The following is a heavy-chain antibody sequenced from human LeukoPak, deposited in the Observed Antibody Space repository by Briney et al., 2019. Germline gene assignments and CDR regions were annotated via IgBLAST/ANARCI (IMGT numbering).Heavy chain of an antibody. D-gene: IGHD3-3*01. V-gene: IGHV3-74*01. Sequence: GGSLRLSCAASGFTFSSYWMHWVRQAPGKGLVWVSRINTDGSSTSYADSVKGRLTISRDNAKNTLYLQMNSLRAEDTAVYYCARGQLSSYYDFWSGYYLLDYWGQGTLVTVSS. CDR1: GFTFSSYW. J-gene: IGHJ4*02. CDR2: INTDGSST. CDR3: ARGQLSSYYDFWSGYYLLDY.